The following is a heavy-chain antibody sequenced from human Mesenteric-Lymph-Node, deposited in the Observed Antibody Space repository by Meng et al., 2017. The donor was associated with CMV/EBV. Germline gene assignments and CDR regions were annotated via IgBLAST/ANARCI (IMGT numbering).Heavy chain of an antibody. D-gene: IGHD2-15*01. CDR1: GGSFSGYY. Sequence: QVQLQQWGEGLFKPSETLSLTCAVYGGSFSGYYWSWIRQPPGKGLEWIGEINHSGVPNYNPSLKSRVTISRDRSKNQFSLKLSSVTAEDTAVYYCARGSDIPVNNYWGQGTLVTVSS. V-gene: IGHV4-34*01. CDR3: ARGSDIPVNNY. J-gene: IGHJ4*02. CDR2: INHSGVP.